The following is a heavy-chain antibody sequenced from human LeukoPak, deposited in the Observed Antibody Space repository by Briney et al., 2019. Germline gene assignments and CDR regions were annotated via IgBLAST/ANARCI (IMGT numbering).Heavy chain of an antibody. J-gene: IGHJ4*02. CDR3: AGDHVVAGIVFDY. CDR1: GFTFSSYW. Sequence: PGGSLRLSCAASGFTFSSYWMNWVRQAPGKGLEWVANIKQDGSEKYYVDSVKGRFTISRDNAENSLYLQMNSLRAEDTAVYYCAGDHVVAGIVFDYWGQGTRLTVSS. V-gene: IGHV3-7*01. CDR2: IKQDGSEK. D-gene: IGHD6-19*01.